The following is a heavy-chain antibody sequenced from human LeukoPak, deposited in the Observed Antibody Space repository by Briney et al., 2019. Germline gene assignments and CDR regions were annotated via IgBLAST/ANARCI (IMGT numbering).Heavy chain of an antibody. Sequence: SETLSLTCTVSSGSIRSQHWSWIRQPPGKGLEWIGFISYSGTTYYNPSLESRVTISRDTSRNQFSLKLSSVTAADTAVYYCTRDRNGGEHYYMDVWGKGTTVTVSS. CDR1: SGSIRSQH. D-gene: IGHD3-16*01. J-gene: IGHJ6*03. V-gene: IGHV4-59*11. CDR3: TRDRNGGEHYYMDV. CDR2: ISYSGTT.